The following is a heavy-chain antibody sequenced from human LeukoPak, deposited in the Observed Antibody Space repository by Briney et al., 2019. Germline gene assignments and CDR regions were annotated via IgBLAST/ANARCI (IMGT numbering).Heavy chain of an antibody. V-gene: IGHV4-39*01. CDR3: ARQLYSSATV. Sequence: PSETLSLTCTVSGGSISSSNHFWGWIRQPPGKGLEWIGNIYYSGSTYYNPSLKSRVTISVDTSKNQFSLRLSSVTVADTAVYYCARQLYSSATVWGQGTTVTVSS. CDR1: GGSISSSNHF. D-gene: IGHD6-25*01. J-gene: IGHJ6*02. CDR2: IYYSGST.